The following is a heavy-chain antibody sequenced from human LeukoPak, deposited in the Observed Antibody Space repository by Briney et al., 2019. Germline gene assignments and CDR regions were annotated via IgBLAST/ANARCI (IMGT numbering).Heavy chain of an antibody. CDR1: GGSVSSGSYY. J-gene: IGHJ3*02. Sequence: PSETLFLTCTVSGGSVSSGSYYWSWIRQPPGKGLEWIGYIYYSGSTNYNPSLKSRVTISVDTSKNQFSLKLSSVTAADTAVYYCARSNTAMAPRAFDIWGQGTMVTVSS. D-gene: IGHD5-18*01. CDR3: ARSNTAMAPRAFDI. V-gene: IGHV4-61*01. CDR2: IYYSGST.